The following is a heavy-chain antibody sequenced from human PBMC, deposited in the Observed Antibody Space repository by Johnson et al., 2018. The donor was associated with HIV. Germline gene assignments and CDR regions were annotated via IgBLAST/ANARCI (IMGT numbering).Heavy chain of an antibody. Sequence: QVQLVESGGGLVQPGGSLRLSCAASGFTFSSYWMSWVRQAPGKGLEWVAVISYDGTNKYSADPVKGRFTISRDNAEKSLYLQMNSRRAEDTAVYYCARELEIAQGLDAFDIWGQGTMVTVSS. CDR1: GFTFSSYW. J-gene: IGHJ3*02. D-gene: IGHD5-24*01. CDR2: ISYDGTNK. V-gene: IGHV3-30-3*01. CDR3: ARELEIAQGLDAFDI.